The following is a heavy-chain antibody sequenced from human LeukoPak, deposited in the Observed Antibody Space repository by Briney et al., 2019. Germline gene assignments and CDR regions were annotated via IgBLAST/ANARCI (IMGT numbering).Heavy chain of an antibody. V-gene: IGHV4-31*03. D-gene: IGHD3-10*01. CDR3: ARKPMVRGPTDY. Sequence: PSETLSLTCTVSGGSISSGGYYWSWIRQHPGKGLEWIGYIYYSGSTYYNPSLKSRVTISVDTSKNQFSLKLSSVTAADTAVYYCARKPMVRGPTDYWGQGTLVTVSS. J-gene: IGHJ4*02. CDR2: IYYSGST. CDR1: GGSISSGGYY.